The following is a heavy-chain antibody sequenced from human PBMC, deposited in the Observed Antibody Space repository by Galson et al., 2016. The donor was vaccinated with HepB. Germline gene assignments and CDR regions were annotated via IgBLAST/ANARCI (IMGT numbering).Heavy chain of an antibody. CDR1: GFSLSTRGVG. Sequence: PALVKPTQTLTLTCTFSGFSLSTRGVGVGWIRQPPGKALEWFALIYWNDNKYFRPSLQSRLTITKDTSKNQVILTMTNMDPVDTATYYCAHGSGWLFDQWGQGTLVTVSS. J-gene: IGHJ4*02. V-gene: IGHV2-5*01. CDR2: IYWNDNK. D-gene: IGHD6-25*01. CDR3: AHGSGWLFDQ.